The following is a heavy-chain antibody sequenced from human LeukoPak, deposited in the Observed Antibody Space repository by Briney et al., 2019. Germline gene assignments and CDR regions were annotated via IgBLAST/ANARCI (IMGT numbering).Heavy chain of an antibody. CDR2: TNYRSKWHN. J-gene: IGHJ4*02. CDR1: GDSASSNSAA. V-gene: IGHV6-1*01. CDR3: ARVGAGAAAGTWGFDY. D-gene: IGHD6-13*01. Sequence: SQTLSLTCAISGDSASSNSAAWNWIRQSPSRGLEWLGSTNYRSKWHNDYAVSVKSRITINPDTSKNQFSLQLNSVTPEDTAVYYCARVGAGAAAGTWGFDYWGQGTLVTVSS.